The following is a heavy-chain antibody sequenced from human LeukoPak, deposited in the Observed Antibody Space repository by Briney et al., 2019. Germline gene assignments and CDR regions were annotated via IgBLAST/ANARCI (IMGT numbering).Heavy chain of an antibody. J-gene: IGHJ4*02. Sequence: GGSLRLSCAASGFTFRSYEMNWVRQAPGKGLEWISYISSSAASLYYADSVKGRFTISRDNAKNSLYLQMNSLRAEDTALYYCARDLPGGYYDSSGYYYGGSGYWGQGTLVTVSS. CDR2: ISSSAASL. D-gene: IGHD3-22*01. CDR1: GFTFRSYE. CDR3: ARDLPGGYYDSSGYYYGGSGY. V-gene: IGHV3-48*03.